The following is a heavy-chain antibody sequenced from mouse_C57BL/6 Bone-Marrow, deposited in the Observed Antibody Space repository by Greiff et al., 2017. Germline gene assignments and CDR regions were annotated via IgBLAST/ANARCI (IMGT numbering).Heavy chain of an antibody. CDR2: SRNKANDYTT. CDR3: ARDADKGGWFAY. V-gene: IGHV7-1*01. CDR1: GFTFSDFY. J-gene: IGHJ3*01. Sequence: EVKLVESGGGLVQSGRSLRLSCATSGFTFSDFYMEWVRQAPGKGLEWIAASRNKANDYTTEYSASVKGRFIVSRDTSQSILYLPMNARRAEDTAIYYCARDADKGGWFAYWGQGTLVTVSA.